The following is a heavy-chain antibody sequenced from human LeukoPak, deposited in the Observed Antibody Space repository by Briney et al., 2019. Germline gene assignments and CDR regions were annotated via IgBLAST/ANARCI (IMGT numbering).Heavy chain of an antibody. D-gene: IGHD5-24*01. CDR3: ARGRGMATMTLPFDY. CDR2: FDPEHGER. V-gene: IGHV1-24*01. Sequence: ASVKVSCKVSGYILSDLTMHWVRQAPGKGLDWMSGFDPEHGERIYAQKFQGRVTMTEDRSTNTAYMELSSLRSEDTAVYYCARGRGMATMTLPFDYWGQGTLVTVSS. J-gene: IGHJ4*02. CDR1: GYILSDLT.